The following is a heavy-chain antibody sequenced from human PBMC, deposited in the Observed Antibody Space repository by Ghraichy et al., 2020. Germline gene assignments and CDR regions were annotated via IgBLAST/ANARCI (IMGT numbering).Heavy chain of an antibody. D-gene: IGHD3-22*01. CDR2: IYTSGRT. CDR3: ARDKPYYYDSTGNYYTPDCFKT. CDR1: GGSISSGNNY. J-gene: IGHJ3*01. Sequence: SETLSLTCTVSGGSISSGNNYWSWLRQSAGKGLEWIGRIYTSGRTYYNPSLRSRANISLDTSKNQFSLKLSSVTAADTAVYFCARDKPYYYDSTGNYYTPDCFKTWGQGTKVTVSS. V-gene: IGHV4-61*02.